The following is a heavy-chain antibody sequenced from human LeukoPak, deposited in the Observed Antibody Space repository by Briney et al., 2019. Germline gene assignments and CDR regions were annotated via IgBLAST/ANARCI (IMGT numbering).Heavy chain of an antibody. Sequence: PGGSLRLSYAASGFTFSSYAMYWVRQAPGRGLEWVAVISYDGSSKYSADSVKGRFTISRDNSKNTLYLQMNSLRADDTAVYYCARALYYYYYVDVWGKGTTVTVSS. CDR2: ISYDGSSK. V-gene: IGHV3-30*04. CDR3: ARALYYYYYVDV. CDR1: GFTFSSYA. J-gene: IGHJ6*03.